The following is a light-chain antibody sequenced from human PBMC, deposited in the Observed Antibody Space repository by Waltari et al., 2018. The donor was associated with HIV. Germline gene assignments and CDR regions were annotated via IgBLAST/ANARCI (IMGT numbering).Light chain of an antibody. CDR3: GTWDPRLSVGV. CDR2: DKN. V-gene: IGLV1-51*01. J-gene: IGLJ2*01. Sequence: QSVLTQPPSVSAAPGQTVTISCSGSSSTLANDYVSWYQHAPGAAPKLLIYDKNKRPSGIPDRFSGSKSGTSATLDITGLQTGDEADYYCGTWDPRLSVGVFGGGTKLTVL. CDR1: SSTLANDY.